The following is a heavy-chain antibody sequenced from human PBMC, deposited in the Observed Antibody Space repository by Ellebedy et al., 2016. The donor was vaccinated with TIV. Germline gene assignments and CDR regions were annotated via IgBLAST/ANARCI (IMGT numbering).Heavy chain of an antibody. CDR1: GGSITSSSYY. V-gene: IGHV4-39*07. CDR2: IYYSGST. CDR3: ARVTTDY. J-gene: IGHJ4*02. D-gene: IGHD4-17*01. Sequence: MPSETLSLTCAVSGGSITSSSYYWGWIRQPPGKGLEWLGSIYYSGSTYYNPSLKSQVTISVYTSKNQFSLKLSSVTAADTAVYYCARVTTDYWGQGTLVTVSS.